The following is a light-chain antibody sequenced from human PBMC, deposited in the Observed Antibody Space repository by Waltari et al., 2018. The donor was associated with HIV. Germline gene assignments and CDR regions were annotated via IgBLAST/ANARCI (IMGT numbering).Light chain of an antibody. Sequence: SVLRQPPSVSGAPGPRVTIPCTGSSSNVGARCDEHWYQQFPGTAPKPLIYGNSKRPAGVPDLFSVSKSGTSASLVITGLQAEYEADYDCQSYDSNLSGVFGGGTKLTVL. J-gene: IGLJ2*01. CDR2: GNS. CDR3: QSYDSNLSGV. V-gene: IGLV1-40*01. CDR1: SSNVGARCD.